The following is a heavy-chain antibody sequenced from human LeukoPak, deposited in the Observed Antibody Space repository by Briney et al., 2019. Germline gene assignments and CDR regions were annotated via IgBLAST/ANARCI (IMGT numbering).Heavy chain of an antibody. V-gene: IGHV3-48*03. Sequence: GGSLRLSCAASGFTFSSYEMNWVRQAPGKGLEWVSYISSSGSTIYYADSVKGRFTISRDNAKNSLYLQMNSLRAEDTAVYYCARGYGSSSAGYLGCWGQGTLVTVSS. CDR3: ARGYGSSSAGYLGC. CDR2: ISSSGSTI. CDR1: GFTFSSYE. D-gene: IGHD6-13*01. J-gene: IGHJ4*02.